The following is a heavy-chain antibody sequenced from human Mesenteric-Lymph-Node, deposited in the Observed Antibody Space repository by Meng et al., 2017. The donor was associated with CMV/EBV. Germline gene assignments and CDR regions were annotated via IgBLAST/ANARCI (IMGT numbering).Heavy chain of an antibody. Sequence: SETLSLTCIVSGDSISSSSYYWGWIRQPPGKGLERIGSIHYSGTTYNNPSLKSRVTISVDTSQNQFSLWLSSVTAADTAVYYCARDGVYNYYYGLDVWGRGTTVTVSS. J-gene: IGHJ6*02. CDR1: GDSISSSSYY. CDR2: IHYSGTT. V-gene: IGHV4-39*07. D-gene: IGHD3-3*01. CDR3: ARDGVYNYYYGLDV.